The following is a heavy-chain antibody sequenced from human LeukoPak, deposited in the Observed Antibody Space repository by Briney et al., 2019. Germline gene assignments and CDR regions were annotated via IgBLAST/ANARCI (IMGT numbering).Heavy chain of an antibody. CDR3: ARAYYYDTSATPDY. D-gene: IGHD3-22*01. Sequence: PSETLSLTCTVSGASISNSYWIWIRQPAGKGLEWIGRVYSSGSTNYNPSLKSRVTTSVDTSKNQFSLKLSSVTAADTAVYYCARAYYYDTSATPDYWGQGTLVTVSS. J-gene: IGHJ4*02. CDR1: GASISNSY. CDR2: VYSSGST. V-gene: IGHV4-4*07.